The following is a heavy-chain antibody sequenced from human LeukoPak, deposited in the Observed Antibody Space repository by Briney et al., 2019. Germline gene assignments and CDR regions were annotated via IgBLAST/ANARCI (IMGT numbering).Heavy chain of an antibody. CDR2: SSSISSYI. Sequence: GGSVRLSCAASGFTFSSYSMSWVRQAPGKGLEWVASSSSISSYIYYAYSVKGRFTISSDNAKNSLYLQMNSLRAEDTAVYYCVRALYSSGWYFDYWGQGTLVTVSS. D-gene: IGHD6-19*01. V-gene: IGHV3-21*01. J-gene: IGHJ4*02. CDR3: VRALYSSGWYFDY. CDR1: GFTFSSYS.